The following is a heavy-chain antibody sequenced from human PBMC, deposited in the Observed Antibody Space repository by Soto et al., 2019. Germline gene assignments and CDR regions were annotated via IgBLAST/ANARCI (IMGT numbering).Heavy chain of an antibody. CDR3: ATMKRARLDS. V-gene: IGHV1-69*09. CDR2: INPILDST. D-gene: IGHD6-25*01. J-gene: IGHJ4*02. Sequence: QEQVVQSGPAMKEPGSSVKVSCRASGIMSSGYGFSWVRQAPGQGLEWVGMINPILDSTHYAQNLQGRVSLSVDKSRDTAYLAVTSLRLEDTAIYCCATMKRARLDSWGRGTVVTVSS. CDR1: GIMSSGYG.